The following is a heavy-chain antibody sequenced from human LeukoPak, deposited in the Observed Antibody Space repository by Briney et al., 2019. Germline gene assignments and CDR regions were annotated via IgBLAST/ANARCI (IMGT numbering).Heavy chain of an antibody. CDR2: IYSSGTT. Sequence: SETLSLTCTVSGGSISSGSYYWSWIRQPAGKGLEWIGRIYSSGTTHYNPSLKSRVTMSVDTSKNQFSLNLSSVTAADTAVYYCARFSSIAAAFDYWGLGTLVTVSS. CDR3: ARFSSIAAAFDY. V-gene: IGHV4-61*02. J-gene: IGHJ4*02. D-gene: IGHD6-13*01. CDR1: GGSISSGSYY.